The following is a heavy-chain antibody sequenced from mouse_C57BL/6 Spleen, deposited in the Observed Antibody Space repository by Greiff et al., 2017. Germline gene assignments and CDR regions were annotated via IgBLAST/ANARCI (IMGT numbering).Heavy chain of an antibody. Sequence: EVQLVESGGDLVKPGGSLKLSCAASGFTFSSYGMSWVRQTPDKRLEWVATISSGGSYTYYPDSVKGRFTISRDNAKSTQYLQMSSLKSEDTAMYYCARHAAITTVVPVDLEGRGKGITLTASS. V-gene: IGHV5-6*01. CDR2: ISSGGSYT. D-gene: IGHD1-1*01. J-gene: IGHJ2*01. CDR3: ARHAAITTVVPVDLEG. CDR1: GFTFSSYG.